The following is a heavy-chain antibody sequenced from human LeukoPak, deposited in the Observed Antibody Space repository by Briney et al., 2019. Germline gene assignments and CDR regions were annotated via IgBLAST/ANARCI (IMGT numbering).Heavy chain of an antibody. Sequence: LPGGSLRLSCAASGFTFSSYAMSWVRQAPGKGLEWVSAISGSGGSTYYADSVKGRFTISRDNSKNTLYLQMNSLRAEDTAVYYCAKGNRVVPVRDDYWGQGTLVTVSS. CDR1: GFTFSSYA. CDR3: AKGNRVVPVRDDY. CDR2: ISGSGGST. D-gene: IGHD2-2*01. J-gene: IGHJ4*02. V-gene: IGHV3-23*01.